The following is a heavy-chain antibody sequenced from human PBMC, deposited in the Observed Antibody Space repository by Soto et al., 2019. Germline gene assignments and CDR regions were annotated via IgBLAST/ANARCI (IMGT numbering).Heavy chain of an antibody. CDR2: INHSGST. J-gene: IGHJ4*02. Sequence: SETLSLTCAVYGGSFSGYYWSWIRQPPGKGLEWIGEINHSGSTNYNPSLKSRVTISVDTSKNQFSLKLSSVTAADTAVYYCARGWPYYYGSGSPRYYFDYWGQGTLVT. CDR1: GGSFSGYY. V-gene: IGHV4-34*01. D-gene: IGHD3-10*01. CDR3: ARGWPYYYGSGSPRYYFDY.